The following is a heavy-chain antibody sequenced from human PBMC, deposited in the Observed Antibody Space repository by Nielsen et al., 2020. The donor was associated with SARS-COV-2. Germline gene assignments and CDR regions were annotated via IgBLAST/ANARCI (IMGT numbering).Heavy chain of an antibody. CDR3: AKVQLRFLEWLHPYYGMDV. CDR1: GFTFSSYG. V-gene: IGHV3-30*18. J-gene: IGHJ6*02. Sequence: GGSLRLSCAASGFTFSSYGMHWVRQAPGKGLEWVAVISYDGSNKYYADSVKGRFTISRDNSKNTLYLQMNSLRAEDTAVYYCAKVQLRFLEWLHPYYGMDVWGQGTTVTVSS. D-gene: IGHD3-3*01. CDR2: ISYDGSNK.